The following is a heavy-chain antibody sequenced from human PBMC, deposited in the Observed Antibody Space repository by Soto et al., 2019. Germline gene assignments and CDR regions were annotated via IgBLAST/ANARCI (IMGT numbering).Heavy chain of an antibody. CDR2: TWYDGSNK. J-gene: IGHJ4*02. CDR3: AREGGGKIVEYSSSTPFDY. Sequence: VQLVESGGGVVQPGRSLRLSCAASGFLFSRYGMHWVRQAPGKGLEWVAVTWYDGSNKYYADSVKGRFTISRDNSKNTVYLQMNRLRAEDTAVYYCAREGGGKIVEYSSSTPFDYWGQGTLVTVSS. CDR1: GFLFSRYG. D-gene: IGHD6-6*01. V-gene: IGHV3-33*01.